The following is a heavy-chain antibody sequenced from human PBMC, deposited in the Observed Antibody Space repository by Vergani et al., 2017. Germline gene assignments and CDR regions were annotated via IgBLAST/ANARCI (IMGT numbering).Heavy chain of an antibody. J-gene: IGHJ6*02. Sequence: QVQLVQSGAEVKKPGSSVKVSCKASGGTFSSYAISWVRQAPGQGLEWMGGIIPIFGTANYAQKFQGRVTITADESTSTAYMELSSLRSEETAVYYCARPSPNWGRYYGVMDVWGQGTTVTVSS. V-gene: IGHV1-69*12. CDR3: ARPSPNWGRYYGVMDV. CDR2: IIPIFGTA. CDR1: GGTFSSYA. D-gene: IGHD7-27*01.